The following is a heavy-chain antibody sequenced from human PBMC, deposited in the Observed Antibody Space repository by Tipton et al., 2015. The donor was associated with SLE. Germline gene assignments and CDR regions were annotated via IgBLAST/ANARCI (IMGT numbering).Heavy chain of an antibody. Sequence: SLRLSCAASGFTFSRYSMNWVRQAPGKGLEWVSYFAYTGSPIYYADSVKGRFTISSDNAKNSLYLQMNSLKAEDTAVYYCARSVGPLDYWGQGTLVTVSS. D-gene: IGHD4-23*01. CDR2: FAYTGSPI. V-gene: IGHV3-48*01. CDR1: GFTFSRYS. J-gene: IGHJ4*02. CDR3: ARSVGPLDY.